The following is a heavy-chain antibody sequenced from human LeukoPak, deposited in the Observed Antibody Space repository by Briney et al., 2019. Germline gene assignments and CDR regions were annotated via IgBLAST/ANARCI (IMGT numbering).Heavy chain of an antibody. CDR2: INHSGST. CDR1: GGSFSGYY. CDR3: ARAVPSAYDFWSGTPRYYYMDV. V-gene: IGHV4-34*01. D-gene: IGHD3-3*01. Sequence: SETLSLTCAVYGGSFSGYYWSWLRQPPGKGREGIGEINHSGSTNYNPSLKSRVTISVDTSKNQFSLKLSSVTAADTAVYYCARAVPSAYDFWSGTPRYYYMDVWGKGTTVTVSS. J-gene: IGHJ6*03.